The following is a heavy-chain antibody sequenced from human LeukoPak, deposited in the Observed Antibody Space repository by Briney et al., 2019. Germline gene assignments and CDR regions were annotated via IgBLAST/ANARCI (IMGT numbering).Heavy chain of an antibody. V-gene: IGHV3-23*01. J-gene: IGHJ4*02. CDR2: ISGSGGST. CDR3: AKALWYSSGWYRGLGFDY. D-gene: IGHD6-19*01. CDR1: GFTFSSYA. Sequence: RGSLRLSCAASGFTFSSYAMSWVRQAPGKGLEWVSAISGSGGSTYYADSVKGRFTISRDNSKNTLYLQMNSLRAEDTAVYYCAKALWYSSGWYRGLGFDYWGQGTLVTVSS.